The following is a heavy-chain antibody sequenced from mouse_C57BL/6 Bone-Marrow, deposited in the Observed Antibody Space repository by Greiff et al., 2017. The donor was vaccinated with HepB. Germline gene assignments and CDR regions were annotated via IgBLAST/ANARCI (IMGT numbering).Heavy chain of an antibody. J-gene: IGHJ4*01. V-gene: IGHV7-1*01. CDR1: GFTFSDFY. D-gene: IGHD1-1*01. CDR2: SRNKANDYTT. Sequence: EVMLVDSGGGLVQSGRSLRLSCATSGFTFSDFYMEWVRQAPGKGLEWIAASRNKANDYTTEYSASVKGRFIVSRDTSQSILYLQMNALRAEDTAIYYCARDAGYYGSSYGDAMDYWGQGTSVTVSS. CDR3: ARDAGYYGSSYGDAMDY.